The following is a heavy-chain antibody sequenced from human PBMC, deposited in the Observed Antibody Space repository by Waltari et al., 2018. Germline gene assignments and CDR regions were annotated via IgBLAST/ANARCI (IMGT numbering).Heavy chain of an antibody. D-gene: IGHD5-12*01. J-gene: IGHJ5*02. V-gene: IGHV3-7*01. Sequence: EVQLVESGGGLVQPGGSLRLSCAASGFTFSSYWMSWVRQAPGKGLEWVANIKQDGSEKYYVDSVKGRFTISRDNAKNSLYLQMNSLRAEDTAVYYCAGSGYSGYDGWFDPWGKGTLVTVSS. CDR3: AGSGYSGYDGWFDP. CDR1: GFTFSSYW. CDR2: IKQDGSEK.